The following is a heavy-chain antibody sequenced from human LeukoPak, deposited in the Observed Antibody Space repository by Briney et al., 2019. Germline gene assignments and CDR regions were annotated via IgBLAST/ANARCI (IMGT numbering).Heavy chain of an antibody. V-gene: IGHV4-59*08. D-gene: IGHD6-19*01. Sequence: PSETLSLTCTVSGGSISSYYWSWIRQPPGKGLEWIGYIYYSGSTNYNPSLKSRVTISVDTSKNQFSLKLSSVTAADTAVYYCARRGGVAGALDYWGQGTLVTVSP. CDR3: ARRGGVAGALDY. J-gene: IGHJ4*02. CDR1: GGSISSYY. CDR2: IYYSGST.